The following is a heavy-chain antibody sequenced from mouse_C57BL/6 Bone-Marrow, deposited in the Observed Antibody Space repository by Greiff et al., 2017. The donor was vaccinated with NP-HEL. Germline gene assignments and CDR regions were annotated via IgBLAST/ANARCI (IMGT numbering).Heavy chain of an antibody. V-gene: IGHV1-9*01. Sequence: QVQLQQSGAELMKPGASVKLSCKATGYTFTGYWIEWVKQRPGHGLEWIGEILPGSGSTNYNEKFKGKATLTADTSSNTAYMHISSLATEDSTIFSCARTLLRPFAYWGHGPLVTVSA. CDR1: GYTFTGYW. CDR2: ILPGSGST. J-gene: IGHJ3*01. D-gene: IGHD1-1*01. CDR3: ARTLLRPFAY.